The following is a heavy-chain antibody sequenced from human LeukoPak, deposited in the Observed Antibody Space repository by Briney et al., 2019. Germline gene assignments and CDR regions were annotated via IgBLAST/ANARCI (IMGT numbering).Heavy chain of an antibody. CDR2: IIPIFGTA. J-gene: IGHJ4*02. V-gene: IGHV1-69*13. CDR1: GGTFSSYA. D-gene: IGHD3-22*01. Sequence: RVSVKVSCKASGGTFSSYAISWVRQAPGQGLEWMGGIIPIFGTANYAQKFQGRVTITADESTSTAYMELSSLRSEDTAVYYCARIKRTHYYDSSGPEDYWGQGTLVTVSS. CDR3: ARIKRTHYYDSSGPEDY.